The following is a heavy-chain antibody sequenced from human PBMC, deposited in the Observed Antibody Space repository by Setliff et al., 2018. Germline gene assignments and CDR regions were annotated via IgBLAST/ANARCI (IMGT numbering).Heavy chain of an antibody. J-gene: IGHJ6*02. CDR1: GGSVTESF. CDR3: ARGPDLTAVGATYFYGMDV. V-gene: IGHV4-4*07. D-gene: IGHD6-19*01. CDR2: MIVSGGA. Sequence: LSLTCTVSGGSVTESFWSWIRQPAGRGLEWIGRMIVSGGADYNPSLKSRVTMSVDSPNNKFSLNLSSVSAAGTAEYYCARGPDLTAVGATYFYGMDVWGQGATVTVSS.